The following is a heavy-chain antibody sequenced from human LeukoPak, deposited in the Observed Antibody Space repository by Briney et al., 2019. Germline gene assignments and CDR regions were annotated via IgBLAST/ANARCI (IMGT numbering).Heavy chain of an antibody. J-gene: IGHJ6*03. CDR3: ARDVPLTREAPSMDV. V-gene: IGHV1-2*02. D-gene: IGHD1-26*01. CDR1: GYTFTGYY. Sequence: ASVKVSCKASGYTFTGYYMYWVRQAPGQGLEWMGWINPNSGGTNYAQKFQGRVTMTRDTSISTAYMELSRLKSDDTAVHYCARDVPLTREAPSMDVWGKGTTVTVSS. CDR2: INPNSGGT.